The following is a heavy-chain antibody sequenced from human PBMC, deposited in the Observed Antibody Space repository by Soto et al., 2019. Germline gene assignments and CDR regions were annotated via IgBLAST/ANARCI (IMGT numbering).Heavy chain of an antibody. D-gene: IGHD3-22*01. CDR1: GASISRGDYY. CDR2: IYYSGNT. Sequence: QVQLQESGPGLVKPSQTLSLTCTVSGASISRGDYYWSWIRQPPGQGLEWIAYIYYSGNTYYNPALQSRLTISRDTSENQFSLKLSSVTAADTAVYYCARTNYDSSGYHFDPWGQGTLVTVSS. J-gene: IGHJ5*02. V-gene: IGHV4-30-4*01. CDR3: ARTNYDSSGYHFDP.